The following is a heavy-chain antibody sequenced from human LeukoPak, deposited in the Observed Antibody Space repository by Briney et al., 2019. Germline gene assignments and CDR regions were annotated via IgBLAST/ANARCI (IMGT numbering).Heavy chain of an antibody. CDR2: IYTSGST. D-gene: IGHD4-17*01. CDR3: AAMTTVTMYSYFFDS. Sequence: KPSETLSLTCTVSGGSISSYYWSRIRQPAGKGLGWIGRIYTSGSTNYNPSLKSRVTISVDSSTNHFSLRLTSVTAADTAIYYCAAMTTVTMYSYFFDSWGQGTLLTVSS. V-gene: IGHV4-4*07. CDR1: GGSISSYY. J-gene: IGHJ4*02.